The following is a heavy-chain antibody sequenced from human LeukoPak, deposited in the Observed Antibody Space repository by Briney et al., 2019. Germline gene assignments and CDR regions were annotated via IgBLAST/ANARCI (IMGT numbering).Heavy chain of an antibody. CDR3: ARVPAANYYYYGMDV. CDR2: IIPIFGTA. D-gene: IGHD2-2*01. CDR1: GGTFSSYA. J-gene: IGHJ6*02. V-gene: IGHV1-69*05. Sequence: SVKVSCKASGGTFSSYAISGVRQAPGQGLEWMGGIIPIFGTANYAQKFQGRVTITTDESTSTAYMELSSLRSEDTAVYYCARVPAANYYYYGMDVWGQGTTVTVSS.